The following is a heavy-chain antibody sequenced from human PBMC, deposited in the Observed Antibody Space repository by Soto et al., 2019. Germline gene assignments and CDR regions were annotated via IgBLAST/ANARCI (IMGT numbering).Heavy chain of an antibody. CDR3: ARIAATGRGWDV. CDR1: GFTFSSYW. V-gene: IGHV3-7*01. D-gene: IGHD6-13*01. J-gene: IGHJ6*02. CDR2: IKQDGSEE. Sequence: EVQLVESGGGLVQPGGSLRLSCVDSGFTFSSYWMSWVRQAPVKGLEWVGNIKQDGSEENYVDSVKGRFTSSREHAKNSMYPQMNSLRAADTAVYYCARIAATGRGWDVWGQGSTVVVSS.